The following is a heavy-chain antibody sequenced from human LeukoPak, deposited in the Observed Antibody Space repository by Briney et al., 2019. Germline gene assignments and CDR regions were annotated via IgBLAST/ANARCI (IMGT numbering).Heavy chain of an antibody. Sequence: GGSLRLSCAASGFTFSSYWMSWVRQAPGKGLEWVANIKQDGSEKYYVDSVKGRFTISRDNAKNSLYLQMNSLRAEDTAVYYCARDDGDPPPGVYYGMDVWGQGTTVTVSS. J-gene: IGHJ6*02. V-gene: IGHV3-7*03. CDR2: IKQDGSEK. CDR3: ARDDGDPPPGVYYGMDV. D-gene: IGHD4-17*01. CDR1: GFTFSSYW.